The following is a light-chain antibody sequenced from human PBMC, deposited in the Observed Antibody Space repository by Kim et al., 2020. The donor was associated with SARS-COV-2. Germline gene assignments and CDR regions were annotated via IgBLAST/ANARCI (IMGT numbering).Light chain of an antibody. V-gene: IGKV1-27*01. CDR2: AAS. CDR3: QKYNSAPSIT. J-gene: IGKJ5*01. CDR1: QGISNY. Sequence: SVGDRVTITGRASQGISNYLAWYQQKPGKVPKLLIYAASTVQSGVPSRFSGSGSGTDFTLTISSLQPEDVATYYCQKYNSAPSITFGQGTRLEIK.